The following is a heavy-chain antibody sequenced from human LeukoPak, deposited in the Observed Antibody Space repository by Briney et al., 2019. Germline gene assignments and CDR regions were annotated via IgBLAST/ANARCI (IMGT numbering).Heavy chain of an antibody. Sequence: GGSLRLSCAASGFTFSSYAMHWVRQAPGKGLEWVAVISYDGNNKYYADSVKGRFTISRDNSKNTLYLQMNSLRAEDTAVYYCARVGGPISIIGAFDIRGQGTMVTVSS. J-gene: IGHJ3*02. CDR3: ARVGGPISIIGAFDI. D-gene: IGHD3-22*01. CDR1: GFTFSSYA. V-gene: IGHV3-30-3*01. CDR2: ISYDGNNK.